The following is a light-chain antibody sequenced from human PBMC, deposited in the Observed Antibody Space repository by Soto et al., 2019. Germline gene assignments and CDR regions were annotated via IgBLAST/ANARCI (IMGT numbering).Light chain of an antibody. J-gene: IGKJ3*01. CDR3: QQYGSSSFT. CDR1: QSFSSSY. CDR2: GAS. V-gene: IGKV3-20*01. Sequence: EIVLTQSPGTLSLSPGERTTLSCRASQSFSSSYLAWYQQKPGQAPRHLIYGASSRATGIPDRFSGSGSGTDFTLTISRLEPEDFAVYYCQQYGSSSFTFGPGNKVDIK.